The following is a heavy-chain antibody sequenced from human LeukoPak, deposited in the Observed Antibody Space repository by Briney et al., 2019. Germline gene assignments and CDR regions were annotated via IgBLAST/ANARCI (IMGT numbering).Heavy chain of an antibody. Sequence: SETLSLTCAVYGGSFSGYYWSWIRQPPGKGLEWIGEVNHSGSTNYNPSLKSRVTISVDTSKNQFSLKLSSVTAADTTVYYCARGRGYNAFDYWGQGTLVTVSS. V-gene: IGHV4-34*01. J-gene: IGHJ4*02. CDR1: GGSFSGYY. CDR3: ARGRGYNAFDY. D-gene: IGHD5-24*01. CDR2: VNHSGST.